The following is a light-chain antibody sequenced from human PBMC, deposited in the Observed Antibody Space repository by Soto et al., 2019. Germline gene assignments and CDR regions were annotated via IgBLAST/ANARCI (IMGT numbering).Light chain of an antibody. J-gene: IGLJ2*01. Sequence: QSVLTQPASVSGSPGQSITISCTGTSSDVGSYNLVSWYQQHPGKAPKLMIYEGNKRPSGVSNRFSGSKSGNTASLTISGLQAEDEADYYCCSYAGSSTVIFGGGTQLTVL. V-gene: IGLV2-23*01. CDR3: CSYAGSSTVI. CDR2: EGN. CDR1: SSDVGSYNL.